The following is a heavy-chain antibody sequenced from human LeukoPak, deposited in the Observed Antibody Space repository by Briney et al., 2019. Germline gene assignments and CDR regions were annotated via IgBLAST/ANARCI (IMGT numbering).Heavy chain of an antibody. CDR1: GFTFDDYA. Sequence: GGSLRLSCAASGFTFDDYAMHWVRQAPGKGLEWVSGISGNSGSISYADSVKGRFTISRDNAKNSLYLQMNSLRAEDTALYYCAKDRRNDFDYWGQGTLVTVSS. V-gene: IGHV3-9*01. CDR2: ISGNSGSI. J-gene: IGHJ4*02. D-gene: IGHD1-14*01. CDR3: AKDRRNDFDY.